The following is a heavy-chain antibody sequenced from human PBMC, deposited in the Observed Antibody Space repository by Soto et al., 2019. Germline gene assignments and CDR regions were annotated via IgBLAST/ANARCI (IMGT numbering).Heavy chain of an antibody. CDR2: IDASDSYT. J-gene: IGHJ5*02. D-gene: IGHD1-1*01. Sequence: PGESLKISCKGSGYTFTSYWISWVRQMPGQALEWMGRIDASDSYTTYSASFQGHVTISADKSLSIAYLQWSSLKASDTAIYFCARHEPRMDWKPPQDRFDPWGQGTLVTVSS. CDR3: ARHEPRMDWKPPQDRFDP. V-gene: IGHV5-10-1*01. CDR1: GYTFTSYW.